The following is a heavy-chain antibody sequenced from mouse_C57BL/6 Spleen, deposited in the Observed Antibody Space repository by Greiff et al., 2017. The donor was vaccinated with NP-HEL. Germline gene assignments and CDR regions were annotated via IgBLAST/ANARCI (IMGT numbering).Heavy chain of an antibody. Sequence: QVQLQQPGAELVMPGASVKLSCKASGYTFTSYWMHWVKQRPGQGLEWIGEIDPSDSYTNYNQQFKGKSTLTVDKSSSTAYMQLSSLTSEDSAVYYCARSVYYGSSLAWFAYWGQGTRVTVSA. V-gene: IGHV1-69*01. CDR1: GYTFTSYW. D-gene: IGHD1-1*01. CDR2: IDPSDSYT. CDR3: ARSVYYGSSLAWFAY. J-gene: IGHJ3*01.